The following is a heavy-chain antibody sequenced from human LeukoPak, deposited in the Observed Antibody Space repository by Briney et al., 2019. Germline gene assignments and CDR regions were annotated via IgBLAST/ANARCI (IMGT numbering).Heavy chain of an antibody. J-gene: IGHJ4*02. Sequence: PSETLSLTCAVYGGSFSGYYWSWIRQPPGKGLEWIGEINHSGSTNYNPSLKSRVTISVDTSKNQFSLKLSSVTAADTAVYYCARGRDIVVVTAHTLDYWGQGTLVTVSS. CDR3: ARGRDIVVVTAHTLDY. D-gene: IGHD2-21*02. V-gene: IGHV4-34*01. CDR1: GGSFSGYY. CDR2: INHSGST.